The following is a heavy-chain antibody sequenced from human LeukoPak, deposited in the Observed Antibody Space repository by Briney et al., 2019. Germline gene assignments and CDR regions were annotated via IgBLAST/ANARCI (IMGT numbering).Heavy chain of an antibody. CDR1: GGSFSGYY. V-gene: IGHV4-34*01. Sequence: SETLSLTCAVYGGSFSGYYWSWIRQPPGKGLEWIGEINHSGSTNYNPSLKSRVTISVDTSKNQFSLKLSSVTAADTAVYYCATGYVQKHWGQGTLVTVSS. CDR2: INHSGST. J-gene: IGHJ4*02. CDR3: ATGYVQKH. D-gene: IGHD3-10*02.